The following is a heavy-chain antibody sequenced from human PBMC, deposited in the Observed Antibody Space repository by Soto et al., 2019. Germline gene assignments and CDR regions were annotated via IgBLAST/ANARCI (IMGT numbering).Heavy chain of an antibody. V-gene: IGHV3-9*01. Sequence: EVQLVESWGGLVQPGRSLRLSCAASGFTFDDYAMHWVRQAPGKGLEWVSGISWNSGSIGYADSVKGRFTISRDNAKNSLYLQMNSLRAEDTALYYCAKGGIVGATTAGYDYWGQGTLVTVSS. CDR3: AKGGIVGATTAGYDY. J-gene: IGHJ4*02. D-gene: IGHD1-26*01. CDR1: GFTFDDYA. CDR2: ISWNSGSI.